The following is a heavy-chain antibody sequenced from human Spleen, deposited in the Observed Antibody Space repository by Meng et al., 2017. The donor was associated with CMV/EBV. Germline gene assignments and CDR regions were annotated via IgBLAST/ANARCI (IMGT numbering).Heavy chain of an antibody. J-gene: IGHJ4*02. CDR3: AKDSSSYSSSWYGDFDY. CDR1: IFAVSSTY. Sequence: GGSLRLSCAASIFAVSSTYMSWVRQAPGKGLEWVSVIYTGGSTYYADSVKGRFTISRDNSKNTLYLQMNSLRAEDTAVYSCAKDSSSYSSSWYGDFDYWGQGTLVTVSS. CDR2: IYTGGST. V-gene: IGHV3-53*01. D-gene: IGHD6-13*01.